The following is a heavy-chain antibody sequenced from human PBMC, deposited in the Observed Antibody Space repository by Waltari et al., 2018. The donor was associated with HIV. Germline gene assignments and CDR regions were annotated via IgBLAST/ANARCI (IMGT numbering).Heavy chain of an antibody. Sequence: EVQRLESGGGLLQPGGSLRLSCAASGFTFSNYAMSWVRQVPGKGLEWGSAIRGSSYSTYYAADVKGRLTISRDNSQNRLYLQMNSLRAEHTAVDFCVKEHQYVHTWYSYYGMDVWGQGTTVTVSS. CDR3: VKEHQYVHTWYSYYGMDV. V-gene: IGHV3-23*01. D-gene: IGHD1-26*01. CDR1: GFTFSNYA. CDR2: IRGSSYST. J-gene: IGHJ6*02.